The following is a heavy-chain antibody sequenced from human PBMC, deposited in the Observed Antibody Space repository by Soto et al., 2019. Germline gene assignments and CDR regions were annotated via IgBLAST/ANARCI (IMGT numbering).Heavy chain of an antibody. D-gene: IGHD3-10*01. CDR2: IKSKIDGGTT. V-gene: IGHV3-15*07. CDR1: GFTFSDAW. Sequence: GGSLRLSCAASGFTFSDAWINWVRQAPGKGLEWVGRIKSKIDGGTTDFAAPVKGRFAISRDDSRDMVYMEMYSLKTDDTAVYYFPPDSLFPGHLVLMANWGHGPLVPVSS. CDR3: PPDSLFPGHLVLMAN. J-gene: IGHJ4*01.